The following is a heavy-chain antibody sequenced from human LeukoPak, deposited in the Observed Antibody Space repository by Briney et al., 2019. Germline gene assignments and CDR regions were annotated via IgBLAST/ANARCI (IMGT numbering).Heavy chain of an antibody. D-gene: IGHD1-1*01. J-gene: IGHJ4*02. CDR3: ARVNAPVATSDY. V-gene: IGHV4-38-2*02. Sequence: SETLSLTCTVSGYSISSTYYGAWIRQPPGKGLEWIATISHSGSTYYTPSLESRLTISLDTSRNHFSLRLSSVTAADTAVYYCARVNAPVATSDYWGLGTLVAVSS. CDR2: ISHSGST. CDR1: GYSISSTYY.